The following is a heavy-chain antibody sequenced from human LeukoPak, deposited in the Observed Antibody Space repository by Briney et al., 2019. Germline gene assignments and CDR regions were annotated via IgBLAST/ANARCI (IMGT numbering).Heavy chain of an antibody. V-gene: IGHV4-34*01. D-gene: IGHD1-1*01. J-gene: IGHJ4*02. CDR3: ARRRDWNDVLDS. Sequence: PSETLSLTCGVYGESFSDYYWSWVRQPREKGLEGVGQISHDGNTNYHPSLKSRVTLSTDTSKTQFSLRLTSVTTADTAIYYCARRRDWNDVLDSWGQGTPVTVSS. CDR1: GESFSDYY. CDR2: ISHDGNT.